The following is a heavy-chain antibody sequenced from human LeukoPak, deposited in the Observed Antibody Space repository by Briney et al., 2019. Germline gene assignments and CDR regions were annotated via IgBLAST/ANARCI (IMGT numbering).Heavy chain of an antibody. Sequence: GGSLRLSCAASGFTFSNYWMSWVRQAPGKGLEWVANIKQDGSEKYYVDSVKGRFTISRDNAKNSLYLQMNSLRAEDTAVYYCARVASYYYYMDVWGKGTTVTISS. V-gene: IGHV3-7*01. CDR2: IKQDGSEK. CDR3: ARVASYYYYMDV. CDR1: GFTFSNYW. J-gene: IGHJ6*03.